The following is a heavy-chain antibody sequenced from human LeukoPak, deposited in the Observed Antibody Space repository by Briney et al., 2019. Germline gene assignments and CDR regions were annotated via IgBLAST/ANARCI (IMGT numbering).Heavy chain of an antibody. J-gene: IGHJ4*02. CDR1: GFTVNNNY. CDR2: IYSNSDT. Sequence: GGSLRLSCAASGFTVNNNYMSWVRQAPGKGLEWVSVIYSNSDTYYADSVNGRFTISRDNSKNTLYLQMNSLRAEDTALYYCSRYPSDSPMGGYWGQGTLVAVSS. D-gene: IGHD5-18*01. CDR3: SRYPSDSPMGGY. V-gene: IGHV3-53*01.